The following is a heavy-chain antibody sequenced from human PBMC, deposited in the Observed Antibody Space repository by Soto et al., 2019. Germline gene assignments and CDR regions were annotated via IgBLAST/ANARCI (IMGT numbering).Heavy chain of an antibody. Sequence: GGSRRLSWPASGLTFSSYAMSWVVQAPGVGLEWDSAFSGRGGSTYYEDSVKGRFTISRDNSKNTLYLQMNSLRAEDTAVYYCAKDGGGQQLTYGMDVWGQGTTVTVS. CDR3: AKDGGGQQLTYGMDV. V-gene: IGHV3-23*01. CDR1: GLTFSSYA. CDR2: FSGRGGST. D-gene: IGHD6-13*01. J-gene: IGHJ6*02.